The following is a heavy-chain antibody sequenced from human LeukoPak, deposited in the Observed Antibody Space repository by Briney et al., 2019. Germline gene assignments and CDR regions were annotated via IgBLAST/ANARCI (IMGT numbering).Heavy chain of an antibody. J-gene: IGHJ4*02. CDR1: GFTFSSYE. Sequence: PVGSLRLSCAVSGFTFSSYEMNWVRQAPGKGLEWVSYISSGTTIYYADSVKGRFTISRDNAKNSLYLQMNSLRAEDTAVYYCARGEYYYDSSGSGLKTFDYWGQGTLVTVSS. CDR3: ARGEYYYDSSGSGLKTFDY. D-gene: IGHD3-22*01. CDR2: ISSGTTI. V-gene: IGHV3-48*03.